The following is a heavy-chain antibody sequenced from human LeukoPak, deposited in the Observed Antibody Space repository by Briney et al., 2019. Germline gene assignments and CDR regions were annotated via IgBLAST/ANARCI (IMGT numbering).Heavy chain of an antibody. V-gene: IGHV4-59*01. D-gene: IGHD3-10*01. Sequence: SETLSLTCTVSGGSISSYYWSWIRQPPGKGLEWIGYIYYSGSTNYNPSLKSRVTISVDTSKNQFSLKLSSVTAADTAVYYCARPYGPSGGMDVWGQGTTVTVSS. CDR3: ARPYGPSGGMDV. J-gene: IGHJ6*02. CDR1: GGSISSYY. CDR2: IYYSGST.